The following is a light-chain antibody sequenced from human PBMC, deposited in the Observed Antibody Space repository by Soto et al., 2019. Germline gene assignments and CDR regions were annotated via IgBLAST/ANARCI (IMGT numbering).Light chain of an antibody. CDR2: DAS. V-gene: IGKV1-5*01. Sequence: DIQMTQSPFNLSASVGDKVTITCRASQSINVWMSWYQQKPGKVPNLLIYDASSLESGVPSRFSGSGSGTEFTLTIIGLQRDDFAVYYCQQCDDYPLSFGQGTKLDIK. CDR3: QQCDDYPLS. J-gene: IGKJ2*01. CDR1: QSINVW.